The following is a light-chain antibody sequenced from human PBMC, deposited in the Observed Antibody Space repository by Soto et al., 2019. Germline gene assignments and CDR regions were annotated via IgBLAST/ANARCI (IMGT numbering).Light chain of an antibody. J-gene: IGKJ1*01. Sequence: EIVMTQSPATLSLSPGERATLSCRASQSISSNLAWYQQKPGQAPRLLIYGASIRATDIPGRFGGHGSGTDFILSINRLEPEDSAVYYCQQYGGSPWTFGQGTKVEI. CDR3: QQYGGSPWT. CDR1: QSISSN. V-gene: IGKV3-20*01. CDR2: GAS.